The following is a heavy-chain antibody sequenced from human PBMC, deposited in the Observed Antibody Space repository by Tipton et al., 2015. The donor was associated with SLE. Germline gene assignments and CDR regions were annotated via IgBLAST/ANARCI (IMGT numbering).Heavy chain of an antibody. CDR2: IYTSGST. CDR1: GGSISSYY. V-gene: IGHV4-4*07. Sequence: TLSLTCTVSGGSISSYYWSWIRQPAGKGLEWIGRIYTSGSTNYNPSLKSRVTMSVDTSKNQFSLKLSSVTAADMAVYYCARGPPSSSWYWFDPWGQGTLVTVSS. CDR3: ARGPPSSSWYWFDP. D-gene: IGHD6-13*01. J-gene: IGHJ5*02.